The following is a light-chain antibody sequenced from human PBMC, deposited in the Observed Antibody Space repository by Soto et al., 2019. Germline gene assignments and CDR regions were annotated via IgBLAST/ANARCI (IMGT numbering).Light chain of an antibody. CDR3: QQRSDWPLT. J-gene: IGKJ4*01. CDR2: DAS. CDR1: QSVSSS. Sequence: EIVLTQSPATLSLSPGERATLSCRASQSVSSSLAWYQQKPGQAPRLLIYDASNRATGIPARFSGSGSGTDFTLTISSLETEDCAVYYCQQRSDWPLTFGGGTKVEI. V-gene: IGKV3-11*01.